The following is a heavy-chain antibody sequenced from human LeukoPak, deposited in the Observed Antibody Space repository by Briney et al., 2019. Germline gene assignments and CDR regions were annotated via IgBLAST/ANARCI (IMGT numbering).Heavy chain of an antibody. D-gene: IGHD4-17*01. CDR2: ISYDGSNK. Sequence: GGSLRLSCAASGFTFSSYGLHWVRQAPGKGLEWVAVISYDGSNKHYADSVKGRFTVSRDNSKNTLYLQMNSLRAEDTAVYYCAGETVTIRGTDGFDIWGQGTMVTVFS. CDR1: GFTFSSYG. V-gene: IGHV3-30*03. CDR3: AGETVTIRGTDGFDI. J-gene: IGHJ3*02.